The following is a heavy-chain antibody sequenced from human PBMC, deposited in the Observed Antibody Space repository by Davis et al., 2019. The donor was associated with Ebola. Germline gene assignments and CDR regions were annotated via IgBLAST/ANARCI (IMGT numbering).Heavy chain of an antibody. J-gene: IGHJ6*02. CDR1: GYSFTNFW. Sequence: GESLKISCQGSGYSFTNFWIGWVRQMPGKGLEWMGVIYPADSDTRYSPSFQGQVTISADKSISTAYLQWSSLKASDTAMYYCARSSGDYSYGMDVWGQGTTVTVSS. V-gene: IGHV5-51*01. D-gene: IGHD4-17*01. CDR3: ARSSGDYSYGMDV. CDR2: IYPADSDT.